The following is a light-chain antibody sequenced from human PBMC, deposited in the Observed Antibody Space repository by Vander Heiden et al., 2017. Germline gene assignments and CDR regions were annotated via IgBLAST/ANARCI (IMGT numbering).Light chain of an antibody. CDR1: PSVLYSSNNKNY. V-gene: IGKV4-1*01. CDR2: WAS. CDR3: QQYYSTPYT. Sequence: VLTQSPDPLAVSLGERATINCKSSPSVLYSSNNKNYLAWYQQKPGQPPKLLIYWASTRESGVPDRFSGSGSGTDFTLTISSLQAEDVAVYYCQQYYSTPYTFGQGTKLEIK. J-gene: IGKJ2*01.